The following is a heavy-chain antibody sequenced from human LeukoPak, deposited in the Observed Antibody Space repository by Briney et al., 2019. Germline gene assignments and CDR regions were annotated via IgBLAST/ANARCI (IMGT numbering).Heavy chain of an antibody. Sequence: PSETLSLTCAVYGGSFSGYYWSWIRQPPGKGLEWIGEINHSGSTNYNPSLKSRVTISVDTSKSQFSLKLSSVTAADTAVYYCARVGGYSYGNRAGIDYWGQGTLVTVSS. CDR3: ARVGGYSYGNRAGIDY. J-gene: IGHJ4*02. CDR1: GGSFSGYY. CDR2: INHSGST. V-gene: IGHV4-34*01. D-gene: IGHD5-18*01.